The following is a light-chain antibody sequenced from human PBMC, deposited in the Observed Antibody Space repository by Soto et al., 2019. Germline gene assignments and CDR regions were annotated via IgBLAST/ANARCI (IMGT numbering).Light chain of an antibody. CDR1: QSVIYSSNNKNY. CDR2: WAS. CDR3: QQYYTIPLT. J-gene: IGKJ4*01. V-gene: IGKV4-1*01. Sequence: DIVLTQSPDSLAVSLGERTTIKCKASQSVIYSSNNKNYLAWYQQKPGQPPRLLIYWASTRESGVPDRFSGSGSGTDFTLTISNLQAEDVAVYYCQQYYTIPLTFGGGTKVEI.